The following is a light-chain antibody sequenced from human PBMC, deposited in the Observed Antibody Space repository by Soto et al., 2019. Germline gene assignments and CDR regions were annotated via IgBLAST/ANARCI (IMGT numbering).Light chain of an antibody. CDR2: EGD. CDR1: SSGVGSYNL. CDR3: CSFVGSGTHAL. V-gene: IGLV2-23*01. Sequence: QSALTQPASVSGSPGQSITISCTGTSSGVGSYNLVSWYRQRPGKAPKLIIFEGDKRPSGVSNRFSASKSGNTASLTISGLQAEDEADYYCCSFVGSGTHALFGGVTKLTVL. J-gene: IGLJ3*02.